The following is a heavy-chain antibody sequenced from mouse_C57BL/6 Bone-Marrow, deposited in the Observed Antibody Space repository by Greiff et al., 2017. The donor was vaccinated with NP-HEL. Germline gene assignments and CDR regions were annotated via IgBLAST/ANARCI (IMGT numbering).Heavy chain of an antibody. V-gene: IGHV3-6*01. CDR3: ATQIYYYGSRRDYYAMDY. J-gene: IGHJ4*01. CDR2: ISYDGSN. Sequence: EVKLQESGPGLVKPSQSLSLTCSVTGYSITSGYYWNWIRQFPGNKLEWMGYISYDGSNNYNPSLKNRISITRDTSKNQFFLKLNSVTTEDTATYYCATQIYYYGSRRDYYAMDYWGQGTSVTVSS. CDR1: GYSITSGYY. D-gene: IGHD1-1*01.